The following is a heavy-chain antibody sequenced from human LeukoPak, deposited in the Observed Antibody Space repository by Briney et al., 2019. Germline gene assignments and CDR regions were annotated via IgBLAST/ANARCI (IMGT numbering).Heavy chain of an antibody. J-gene: IGHJ3*02. CDR1: GFTFSNYG. CDR3: QSGFGAFDI. D-gene: IGHD3-3*01. Sequence: PGGSLRLSCAASGFTFSNYGMSWVRQAPGKGLEWVSSISTAGSYIQYADVVKGRFTVSRDNAKNSLYLQMNSLRAEDTAVYYCQSGFGAFDIWGQGTMVTVSS. CDR2: ISTAGSYI. V-gene: IGHV3-21*01.